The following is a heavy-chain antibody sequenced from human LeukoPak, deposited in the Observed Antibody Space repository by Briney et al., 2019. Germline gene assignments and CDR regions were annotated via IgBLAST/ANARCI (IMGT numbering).Heavy chain of an antibody. CDR1: GFTFNDFW. V-gene: IGHV3-7*01. D-gene: IGHD6-13*01. J-gene: IGHJ4*02. Sequence: GGSLRLSCAASGFTFNDFWMSWVRQAPWEGLEWVANIRQDGGAKNYVDSVKGRFTISRDNAKKSLYLQMNSLRAEDTAVYYCAPPPIAATGNWGQGTLVTVSS. CDR2: IRQDGGAK. CDR3: APPPIAATGN.